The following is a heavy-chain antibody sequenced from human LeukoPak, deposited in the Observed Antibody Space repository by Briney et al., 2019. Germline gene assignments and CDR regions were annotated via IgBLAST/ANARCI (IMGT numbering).Heavy chain of an antibody. CDR2: INPSGGST. Sequence: ASVKVSCKASGYTFTSYYMHWVRQAPGQGLEWMGIINPSGGSTSYAQKFQGRVTMTRDTSTSTVYMELSGLRSEDTAVYYCARVYVAAHFDYWGQGTLVTVSS. CDR3: ARVYVAAHFDY. D-gene: IGHD3-10*02. V-gene: IGHV1-46*01. CDR1: GYTFTSYY. J-gene: IGHJ4*02.